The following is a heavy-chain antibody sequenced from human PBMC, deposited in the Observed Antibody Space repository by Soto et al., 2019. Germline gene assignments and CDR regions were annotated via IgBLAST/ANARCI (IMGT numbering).Heavy chain of an antibody. CDR2: VSHDGRNT. V-gene: IGHV3-30*18. CDR1: GFTFSDYA. D-gene: IGHD6-19*01. CDR3: AKGGRQWLVTSDFNY. J-gene: IGHJ4*02. Sequence: GGSLRLSCAASGFTFSDYAMHWVRQAPGKGLEWVAAVSHDGRNTHYADSVKGRFTISRDSSKNTVSLEMTSLRAEDTAVYYCAKGGRQWLVTSDFNYWGQGALVTVSS.